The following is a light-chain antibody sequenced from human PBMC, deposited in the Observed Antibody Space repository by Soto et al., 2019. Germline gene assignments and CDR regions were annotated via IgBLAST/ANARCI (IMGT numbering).Light chain of an antibody. CDR3: AAWDDSLSGYV. J-gene: IGLJ1*01. CDR2: RNN. Sequence: QSVLTQPTSASGTPGQRVTISFSFSSSNIGSNYVYWYQQLPGTAPKLLIYRNNQRPSGVPDRFSGSKSGTSASLAISGLRSEDEADYYCAAWDDSLSGYVFGTGTKVTVL. CDR1: SSNIGSNY. V-gene: IGLV1-47*01.